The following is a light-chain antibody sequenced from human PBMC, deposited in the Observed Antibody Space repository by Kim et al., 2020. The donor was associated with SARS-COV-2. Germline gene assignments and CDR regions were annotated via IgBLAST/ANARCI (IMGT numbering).Light chain of an antibody. J-gene: IGLJ3*02. CDR2: TNN. Sequence: PGQRVTISCSGSSSNIGSNTVNWYQQLPGTAPRLLIYTNNQRPSGVPDRFSGSKSGTSASLAISGLQSEDDADYYCAAWDDSLNGLFGGGTQLTVL. CDR3: AAWDDSLNGL. V-gene: IGLV1-44*01. CDR1: SSNIGSNT.